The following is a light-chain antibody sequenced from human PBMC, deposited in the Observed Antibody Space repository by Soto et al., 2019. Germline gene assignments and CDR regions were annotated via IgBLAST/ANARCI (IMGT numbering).Light chain of an antibody. J-gene: IGKJ1*01. CDR3: QQYNSFSAA. V-gene: IGKV1-5*01. CDR1: QSISSW. CDR2: DAS. Sequence: DIQMTQSPSTLSASVGERVTITCRASQSISSWLAWYQQKPGKAPKLLIYDASSLDSGVPARFSGSGSGTEFTLTISSLQSDDFATYYCQQYNSFSAAFGQGTKVEIK.